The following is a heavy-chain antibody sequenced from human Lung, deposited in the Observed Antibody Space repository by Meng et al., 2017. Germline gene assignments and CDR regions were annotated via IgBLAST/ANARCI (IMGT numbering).Heavy chain of an antibody. CDR3: ARDSNGIASALRT. D-gene: IGHD6-13*01. Sequence: QVQLEQAGGEGKKPGASVKVSGKAAGDTFASSATYGSTWVRQAPGQGLEWMGWINSYVGNTNYAQNLQGRVTMTTETSTSTAYMELRSLRSDDTAVYYCARDSNGIASALRTWGQGTLVTVSS. CDR1: GDTFASSATYG. J-gene: IGHJ5*02. V-gene: IGHV1-18*01. CDR2: INSYVGNT.